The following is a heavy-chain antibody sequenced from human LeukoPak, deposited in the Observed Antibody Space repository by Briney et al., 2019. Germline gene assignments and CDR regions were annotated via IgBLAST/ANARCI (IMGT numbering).Heavy chain of an antibody. CDR2: IYTSGST. J-gene: IGHJ3*02. CDR1: GASISSGNYY. Sequence: PSEALSLTCTVSGASISSGNYYWTWIRQPAGKGLEWIGRIYTSGSTNYNPSLKSRATISVDKSKNQLSLKVTSVTAADTAMYYCARDSKSTADAFDIWGQGTMVTVSS. V-gene: IGHV4-61*02. CDR3: ARDSKSTADAFDI. D-gene: IGHD5/OR15-5a*01.